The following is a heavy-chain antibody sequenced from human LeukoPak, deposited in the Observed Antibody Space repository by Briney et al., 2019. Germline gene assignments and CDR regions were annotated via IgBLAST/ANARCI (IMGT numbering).Heavy chain of an antibody. D-gene: IGHD3-22*01. CDR3: ARDGGSSGFYHPSY. J-gene: IGHJ4*02. Sequence: GASVKVSCKASAYTFTNYYMHWVRQAHGQGLEWMGMINPSGGGTTFAQKFQGRVTMTRDTSTSTVYMELSSLRSEDTAVYYCARDGGSSGFYHPSYWGQGTLVSVSS. V-gene: IGHV1-46*01. CDR1: AYTFTNYY. CDR2: INPSGGGT.